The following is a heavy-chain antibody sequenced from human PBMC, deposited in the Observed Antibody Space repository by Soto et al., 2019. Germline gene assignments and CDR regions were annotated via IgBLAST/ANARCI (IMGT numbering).Heavy chain of an antibody. D-gene: IGHD3-10*01. J-gene: IGHJ4*02. CDR3: ARGVNDDS. CDR2: IHTGGST. Sequence: VKLVESGGGLMQPGGSLRLSCAASGFSVGGNPMTWVRQAPGKGLEWVAVIHTGGSTFYADSVKGRFTISRDNSKNPMYLQMNSLSVGDTAIYVCARGVNDDSWGQGTLVTVSS. CDR1: GFSVGGNP. V-gene: IGHV3-53*01.